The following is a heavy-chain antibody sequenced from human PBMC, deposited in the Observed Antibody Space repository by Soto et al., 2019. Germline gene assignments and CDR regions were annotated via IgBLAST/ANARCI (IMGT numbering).Heavy chain of an antibody. V-gene: IGHV1-18*01. CDR1: GYTFTNFD. CDR2: ISAYNGNT. CDR3: ARGGTPTDY. D-gene: IGHD3-16*01. J-gene: IGHJ4*02. Sequence: QVQLVQSGAEVKKPGASVKVSCKTSGYTFTNFDLSWMRQAPGQGLEWMGWISAYNGNTNYAQNFQGRVTMTTDTSTITAYMELRSLRSDDTAVYYCARGGTPTDYWGPGNPGHRLL.